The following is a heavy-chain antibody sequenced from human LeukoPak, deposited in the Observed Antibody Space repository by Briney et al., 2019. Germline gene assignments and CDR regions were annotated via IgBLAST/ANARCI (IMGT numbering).Heavy chain of an antibody. J-gene: IGHJ3*01. CDR3: ARDVPGGNSDAFDV. CDR1: GGTISSYY. V-gene: IGHV4-59*01. D-gene: IGHD4-23*01. Sequence: PSETLSLICTASGGTISSYYWNWIRQPPGKGLEWIGYIYHTESTNYNPSLKRRVTISVDTSKNQSSLKLSSVTAADTAVYYCARDVPGGNSDAFDVWGQGTMVTVSP. CDR2: IYHTEST.